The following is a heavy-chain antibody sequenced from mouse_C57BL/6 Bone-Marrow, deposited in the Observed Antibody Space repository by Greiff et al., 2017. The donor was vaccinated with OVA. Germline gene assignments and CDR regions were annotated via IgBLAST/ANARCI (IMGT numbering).Heavy chain of an antibody. Sequence: QVHVKQSGAELARPGASVKLSCKASGYTFTSYGISWVKQRTGQGLEWIGEIYPRSGNTYYNEKFKGKATLTADKSSSTAYMELRSLTSEDSAVYFCARRTLLRTMDYWGQGTSVTVSS. CDR1: GYTFTSYG. J-gene: IGHJ4*01. CDR2: IYPRSGNT. V-gene: IGHV1-81*01. CDR3: ARRTLLRTMDY. D-gene: IGHD6-2*01.